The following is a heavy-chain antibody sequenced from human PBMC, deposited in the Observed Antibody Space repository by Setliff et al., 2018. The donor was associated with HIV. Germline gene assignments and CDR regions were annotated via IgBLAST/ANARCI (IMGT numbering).Heavy chain of an antibody. J-gene: IGHJ6*03. CDR3: ARTWYSGALYYYYYYMDV. Sequence: SVKVSCKASGGPFSSYAISWVRQAPGQGLEWMGGIIPIFGTANYAQEFQGRVTITADESTSTAYMELSSLRSEDTAVYYCARTWYSGALYYYYYYMDVWGKGTTGTV. V-gene: IGHV1-69*13. D-gene: IGHD1-26*01. CDR1: GGPFSSYA. CDR2: IIPIFGTA.